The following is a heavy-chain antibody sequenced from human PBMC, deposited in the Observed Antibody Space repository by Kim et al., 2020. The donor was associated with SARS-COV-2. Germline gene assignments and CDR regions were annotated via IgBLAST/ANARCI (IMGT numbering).Heavy chain of an antibody. CDR3: ARHRWTMIVVGVDNWFDP. CDR1: GGSISSSSYY. Sequence: SETLSLTCTVSGGSISSSSYYWGWIRQPPGKGLEWIGSIYYSGSTYYNPSLKSRVTISVDTSKNQFSLKLSSVTAADTAVYYCARHRWTMIVVGVDNWFDPWGQGTLVTVSS. D-gene: IGHD3-22*01. J-gene: IGHJ5*02. CDR2: IYYSGST. V-gene: IGHV4-39*01.